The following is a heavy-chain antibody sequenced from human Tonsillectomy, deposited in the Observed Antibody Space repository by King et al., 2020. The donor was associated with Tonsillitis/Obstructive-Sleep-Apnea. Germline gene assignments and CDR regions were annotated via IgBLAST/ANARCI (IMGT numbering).Heavy chain of an antibody. CDR1: GFTFSSYS. CDR2: ISSNGGIR. Sequence: VQLVESGGGLVQPGGSLRLSCSASGFTFSSYSMHWVRQAPGKGLEYVSGISSNGGIRNHADSVKGRFTISRDNPKNTVYLHMTSLRPEDTAVYYCVKGTSGEFYYYCMDVWGKGTTVTVSS. D-gene: IGHD3-10*01. CDR3: VKGTSGEFYYYCMDV. J-gene: IGHJ6*03. V-gene: IGHV3-64D*06.